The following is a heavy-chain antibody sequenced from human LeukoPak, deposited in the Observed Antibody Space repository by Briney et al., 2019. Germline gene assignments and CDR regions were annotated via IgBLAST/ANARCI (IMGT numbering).Heavy chain of an antibody. CDR3: AKGRPYSSSWYYFDY. V-gene: IGHV3-23*01. CDR2: ISGSGGST. Sequence: PGGSLRLSCAASGFTFSSYAMSWVRQAPGKGLEWVSVISGSGGSTYYADSVKGRFTISRDNSKNTLYLQMNSLRAEDTAVYYCAKGRPYSSSWYYFDYWGQGTLVTVSS. D-gene: IGHD6-13*01. J-gene: IGHJ4*02. CDR1: GFTFSSYA.